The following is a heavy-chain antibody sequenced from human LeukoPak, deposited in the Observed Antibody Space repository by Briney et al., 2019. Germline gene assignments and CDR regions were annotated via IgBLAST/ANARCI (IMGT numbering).Heavy chain of an antibody. D-gene: IGHD6-13*01. J-gene: IGHJ6*02. CDR3: ARDLPGIAAAGGMDV. CDR2: ISSSSSYI. Sequence: PGGSLRLSCAASGFTFSSYSVTWVRQAPGKGLEWVSSISSSSSYIYYADSVKGRFTISRDNAKNSLYLQMNSLRAEDTAVYYCARDLPGIAAAGGMDVWGQGTTVTVSS. V-gene: IGHV3-21*01. CDR1: GFTFSSYS.